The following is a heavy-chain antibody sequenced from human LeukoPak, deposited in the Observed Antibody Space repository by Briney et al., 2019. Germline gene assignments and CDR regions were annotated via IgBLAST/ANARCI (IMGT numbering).Heavy chain of an antibody. CDR2: LYYSGST. V-gene: IGHV4-39*01. CDR1: GGSISSSTFY. D-gene: IGHD3-22*01. CDR3: ARATDDSSGYYTTIFDY. Sequence: SETLSLTCTVSGGSISSSTFYWGWIRQPPGKGLEWIGSLYYSGSTYYNPSLKSRVTISVDTSKNQFSLKLSSVTAADTAVYYCARATDDSSGYYTTIFDYWGQGTLVTVSS. J-gene: IGHJ4*02.